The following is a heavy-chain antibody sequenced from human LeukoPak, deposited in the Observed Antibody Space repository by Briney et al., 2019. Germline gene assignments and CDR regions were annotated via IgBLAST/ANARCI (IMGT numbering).Heavy chain of an antibody. J-gene: IGHJ6*03. D-gene: IGHD6-13*01. CDR2: ISSSSSYI. Sequence: GGSLRLSCAASGFTFSSYSMNWVRQAPGKGLEWVSSISSSSSYIYYADSVKGRFTISRDNAKNSLYLQMNSLRAEDTAVYYCARGGPYSSSWHGNYYYYMDVWGKGTTVTVSS. V-gene: IGHV3-21*01. CDR1: GFTFSSYS. CDR3: ARGGPYSSSWHGNYYYYMDV.